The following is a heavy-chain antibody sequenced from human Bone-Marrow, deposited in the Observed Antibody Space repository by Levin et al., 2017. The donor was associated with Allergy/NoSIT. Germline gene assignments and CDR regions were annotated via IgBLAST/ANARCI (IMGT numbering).Heavy chain of an antibody. D-gene: IGHD6-13*01. CDR2: INHIGKP. Sequence: SLTLSLPCAVHSGSFHDYYWTWIRPTPGKGLEWIGEINHIGKPIYNPSLKSRVTISVDTSNSQLSLNLNSVTAADTALYYCARSVRGSSWRYYFDFWGQGSLVTVSS. CDR3: ARSVRGSSWRYYFDF. V-gene: IGHV4-34*01. J-gene: IGHJ4*02. CDR1: SGSFHDYY.